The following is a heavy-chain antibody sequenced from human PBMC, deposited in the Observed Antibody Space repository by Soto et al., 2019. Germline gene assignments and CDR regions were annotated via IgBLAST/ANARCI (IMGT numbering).Heavy chain of an antibody. CDR1: GGSISSYY. Sequence: TXESLSLPCTVSGGSISSYYWSWIRQPAGKGLEWIGRIYTSGSTNYNPSLKSRVTMSVDTSKNQFSLKLSSVTAADTAVYYCARDSPYYYDSSGYPLFDYWGQGTLVTVSS. D-gene: IGHD3-22*01. CDR2: IYTSGST. CDR3: ARDSPYYYDSSGYPLFDY. V-gene: IGHV4-4*07. J-gene: IGHJ4*02.